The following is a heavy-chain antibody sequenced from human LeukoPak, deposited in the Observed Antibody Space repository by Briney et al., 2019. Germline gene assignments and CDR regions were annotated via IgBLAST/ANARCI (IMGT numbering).Heavy chain of an antibody. J-gene: IGHJ4*02. CDR1: GVTVSSNH. CDR2: IYSGGGT. Sequence: GESLRLSCAVSGVTVSSNHMSWVRQAPGKGLEWVSAIYSGGGTYYADSVKGRFTLSGDISKNTLYLQMNSLRAEDTAVYYCVRDASWGQGTLVTVSS. V-gene: IGHV3-66*01. CDR3: VRDAS.